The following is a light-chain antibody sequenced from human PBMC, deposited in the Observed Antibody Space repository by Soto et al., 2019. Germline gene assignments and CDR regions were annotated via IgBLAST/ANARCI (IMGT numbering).Light chain of an antibody. CDR2: ENN. CDR1: SSNIGNNY. V-gene: IGLV1-51*02. CDR3: GTWDSSLSAVV. J-gene: IGLJ2*01. Sequence: QSVLTQPPSVSAAPGQTVTISCSGSSSNIGNNYVSWYQQVPGTAPKLLIYENNKRPSGIPDRFSASKSGTSATLGITGLQTGDEADYYCGTWDSSLSAVVFGGGTQLTVL.